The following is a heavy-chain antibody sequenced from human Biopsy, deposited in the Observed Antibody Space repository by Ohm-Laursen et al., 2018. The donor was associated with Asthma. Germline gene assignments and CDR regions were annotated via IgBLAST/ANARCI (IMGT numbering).Heavy chain of an antibody. CDR3: ARKAGSCISRTCYSLDF. CDR1: GGTFNTFV. D-gene: IGHD2-2*01. V-gene: IGHV1-69*13. Sequence: SVKLSCKSLGGTFNTFVIGWVRQAPGQGLEWMGGINSVFGTTTYPQKFQDRVTITADDSPSTVYMELSSLRSEDTAVYYCARKAGSCISRTCYSLDFWGQGTLVTVSS. J-gene: IGHJ4*02. CDR2: INSVFGTT.